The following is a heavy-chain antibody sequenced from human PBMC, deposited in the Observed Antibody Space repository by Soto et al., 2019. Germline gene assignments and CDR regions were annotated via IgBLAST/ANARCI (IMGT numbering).Heavy chain of an antibody. V-gene: IGHV4-4*02. J-gene: IGHJ5*02. Sequence: SETLSLTGAVSGGSISSSNWWSWVRQPPGKGLEWVGEIYHSGSTNYNPSLKSRVTISVDKSKNQFSLKLSSVTAADTAVYYCARYSYGINWFDPWGQGALVTVSS. CDR3: ARYSYGINWFDP. D-gene: IGHD5-18*01. CDR2: IYHSGST. CDR1: GGSISSSNW.